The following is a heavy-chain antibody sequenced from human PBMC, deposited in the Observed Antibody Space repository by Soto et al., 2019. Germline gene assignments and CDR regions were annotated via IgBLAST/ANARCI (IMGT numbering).Heavy chain of an antibody. Sequence: PGGSLRLSCAASGFTFSSYAMHWVRQAPGKGLEWVAVISYDGSNKYYADSVKGRFTISRDNSKNTLYLEMNSLRDEDTAVYYCARNRRGGGYYFDYWGQGALVTVSS. V-gene: IGHV3-30-3*01. CDR2: ISYDGSNK. CDR1: GFTFSSYA. CDR3: ARNRRGGGYYFDY. J-gene: IGHJ4*02.